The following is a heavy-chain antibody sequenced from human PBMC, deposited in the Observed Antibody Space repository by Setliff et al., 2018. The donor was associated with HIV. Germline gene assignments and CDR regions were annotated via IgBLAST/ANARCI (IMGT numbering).Heavy chain of an antibody. J-gene: IGHJ3*02. Sequence: SETLSLTCSLSGGSIRSHWSWIRQPPGKGLEWVDYIHYSGSTKYNSSLKRRVTMSIDTSQNQFSLKLSSATAADTAIYYCARVDRVESAFDIWGQGAMVTVSS. V-gene: IGHV4-59*11. CDR3: ARVDRVESAFDI. D-gene: IGHD2-15*01. CDR1: GGSIRSH. CDR2: IHYSGST.